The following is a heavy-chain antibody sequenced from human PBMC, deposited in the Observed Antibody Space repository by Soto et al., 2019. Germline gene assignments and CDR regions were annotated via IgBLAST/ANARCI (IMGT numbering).Heavy chain of an antibody. CDR1: GGSISSGGYY. CDR3: ARVRDNGWHYFDY. CDR2: IYYRGST. V-gene: IGHV4-31*03. D-gene: IGHD1-20*01. Sequence: QVQLQESGPGLVKPSQTLSLTCTVSGGSISSGGYYWSWIRQHPGKGLEWIGYIYYRGSTYYNPSLKSRVTISVVTSKHQFSLKLSSVTAADTAVYYCARVRDNGWHYFDYWGQGTLVTVSS. J-gene: IGHJ4*02.